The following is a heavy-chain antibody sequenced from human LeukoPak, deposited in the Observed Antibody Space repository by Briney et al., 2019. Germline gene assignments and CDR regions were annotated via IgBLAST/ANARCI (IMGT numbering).Heavy chain of an antibody. CDR2: IYYSGST. Sequence: SETLSLTCTVSGGSISSSSYYWGWIRQPPGKGLEWIGSIYYSGSTYYNPSLKSRVTISVDTSKNQFSLKLSSVTAADTAVYYCARRGAMVRGVIRGYFDYWGQGTLVTVSP. CDR3: ARRGAMVRGVIRGYFDY. CDR1: GGSISSSSYY. V-gene: IGHV4-39*01. J-gene: IGHJ4*02. D-gene: IGHD3-10*01.